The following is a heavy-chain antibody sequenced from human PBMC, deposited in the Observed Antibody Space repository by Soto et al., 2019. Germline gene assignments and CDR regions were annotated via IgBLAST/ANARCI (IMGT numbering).Heavy chain of an antibody. Sequence: QVQVVESGGGLVTPGGSLRLSCAVSGFMFRDYYMSWIRQAPGKGREWSSYISSSSSYTTYADSVKGRFTISRDNAKNLLYLQMTSLRDDDTAVYYCAAGGYSYDNRGSSRFRDWGQGTLVTVSS. D-gene: IGHD3-22*01. J-gene: IGHJ4*02. CDR1: GFMFRDYY. CDR3: AAGGYSYDNRGSSRFRD. V-gene: IGHV3-11*05. CDR2: ISSSSSYT.